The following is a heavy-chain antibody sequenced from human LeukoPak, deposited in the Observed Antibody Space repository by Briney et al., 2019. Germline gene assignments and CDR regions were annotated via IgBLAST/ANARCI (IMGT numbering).Heavy chain of an antibody. Sequence: SETLSLTCTVSGGSISSYYWSWIRQPPGKGLEWIGYIYYSGSTNYNPSLKSRVTISVDTSKNQFSLKLSSVTAADTAVYYCARAGVWYSSSVSHDYYYMDVWGKGTTVTVSS. CDR1: GGSISSYY. CDR2: IYYSGST. V-gene: IGHV4-59*01. D-gene: IGHD6-6*01. CDR3: ARAGVWYSSSVSHDYYYMDV. J-gene: IGHJ6*03.